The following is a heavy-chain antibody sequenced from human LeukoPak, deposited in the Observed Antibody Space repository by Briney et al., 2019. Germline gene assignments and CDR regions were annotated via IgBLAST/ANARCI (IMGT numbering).Heavy chain of an antibody. J-gene: IGHJ4*02. CDR2: IYHSGST. D-gene: IGHD1-1*01. CDR3: ARGPVQLEPSDY. Sequence: PSETLSLTCTVSGGSMIRTDYYWGWIRQPPGKGLEWIGSIYHSGSTYYNPSLESRVSVSVDTSKNQFSLKLSSVTAADTAVYYCARGPVQLEPSDYWGQGTLVTVSS. CDR1: GGSMIRTDYY. V-gene: IGHV4-39*01.